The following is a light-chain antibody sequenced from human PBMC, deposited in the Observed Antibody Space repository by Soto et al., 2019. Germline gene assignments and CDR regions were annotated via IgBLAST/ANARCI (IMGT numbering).Light chain of an antibody. CDR2: EVS. CDR1: SSDVGGYNY. V-gene: IGLV2-14*01. J-gene: IGLJ3*02. Sequence: QSALTQPASVSGSPGQSSTISCNGTSSDVGGYNYVSWYQQHPGKAPKLMIYEVSNRPSGVSNRFSGSKSGNTASLTISGLQAEDEADYYCSSYTSSSTPWVFGGGTQLTVL. CDR3: SSYTSSSTPWV.